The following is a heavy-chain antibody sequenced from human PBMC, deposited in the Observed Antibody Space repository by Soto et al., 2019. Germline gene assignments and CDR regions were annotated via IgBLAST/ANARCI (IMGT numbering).Heavy chain of an antibody. CDR2: IRSKANSYAT. Sequence: EVQLVESGGGLVQPGGSLKLSCAASGFTFSGSAMHWVRQASGKGLEWVGRIRSKANSYATAYAASVKGRFTISRDDSKNTAYLQMNSLKTEDTAVYYCTRHVGGGGSWYDYWGQGTLVTVSS. V-gene: IGHV3-73*02. J-gene: IGHJ4*02. CDR1: GFTFSGSA. D-gene: IGHD6-13*01. CDR3: TRHVGGGGSWYDY.